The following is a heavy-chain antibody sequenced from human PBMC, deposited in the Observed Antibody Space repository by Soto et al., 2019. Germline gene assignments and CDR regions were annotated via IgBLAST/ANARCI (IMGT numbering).Heavy chain of an antibody. CDR1: GDXVSSNTGA. J-gene: IGHJ4*02. D-gene: IGHD6-19*01. CDR3: ARGVAGSGFAL. Sequence: QXLSLTYAISGDXVSSNTGAWNWIRSSPSRGLEWLGRTYYRSNWRHDYAVSVRSRITVNPDTSKNHFSLQLNSVTTDDTAVYYCARGVAGSGFALWGQGTLGTVSS. CDR2: TYYRSNWRH. V-gene: IGHV6-1*01.